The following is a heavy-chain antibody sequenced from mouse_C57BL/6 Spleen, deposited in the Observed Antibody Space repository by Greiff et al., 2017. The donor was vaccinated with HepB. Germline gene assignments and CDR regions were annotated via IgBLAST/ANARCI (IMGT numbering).Heavy chain of an antibody. CDR1: GFTFSSYA. CDR3: TRAIYYYGSSYDYFDY. D-gene: IGHD1-1*01. J-gene: IGHJ2*01. V-gene: IGHV5-9-1*02. CDR2: ISSGGDYI. Sequence: EVQRVESGEGLVKPGGSLKLSCAASGFTFSSYAMSWVRQTPEKRLEWVAYISSGGDYIYYADTVKGRFTISRDNARNTLYLQMSSLKSEDTAMYYCTRAIYYYGSSYDYFDYWGQGTTLTVSS.